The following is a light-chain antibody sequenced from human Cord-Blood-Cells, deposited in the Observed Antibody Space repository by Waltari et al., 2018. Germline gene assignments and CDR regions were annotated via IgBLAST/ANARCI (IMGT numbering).Light chain of an antibody. V-gene: IGKV3-11*01. CDR3: QQRSNWPLT. CDR2: DAS. CDR1: QSVSSY. J-gene: IGKJ1*01. Sequence: EIVLTQSPATLSLSPWERATLSCRASQSVSSYLAWYQQKPGQAPRLLIYDASNRATGIPARFSGSGSGTDFTLTISSLEPEDFAVYYCQQRSNWPLTFGQGTKVEIK.